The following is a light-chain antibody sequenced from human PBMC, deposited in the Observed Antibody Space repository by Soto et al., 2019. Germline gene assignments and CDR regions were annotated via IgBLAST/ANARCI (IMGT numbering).Light chain of an antibody. Sequence: EIVMTQSPATLSVSPGERATLSCRASQSVSNNLAWYQKKPGQAPRLLIYGASTRATGIPARFSGSGSETEFTLTISSLQSEDFAFYYCQQYNNWWTFGQGTRVEIK. V-gene: IGKV3-15*01. J-gene: IGKJ1*01. CDR1: QSVSNN. CDR3: QQYNNWWT. CDR2: GAS.